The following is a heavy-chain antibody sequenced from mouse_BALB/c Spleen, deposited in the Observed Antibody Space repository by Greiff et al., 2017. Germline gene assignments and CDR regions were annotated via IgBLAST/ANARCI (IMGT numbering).Heavy chain of an antibody. J-gene: IGHJ3*01. CDR2: ISSGGSYT. D-gene: IGHD1-1*02. CDR1: GFTFSSYA. V-gene: IGHV5-9-3*01. CDR3: ARQNYAWVAY. Sequence: EVQVVESGGGLVKPGGSLKLSCAASGFTFSSYAMSWVRQTPEKRLEWVATISSGGSYTYYPDSVKGRFTISRDNAKNTLYLQMSSLRSEDTAMYYCARQNYAWVAYWGQGTLVTVSA.